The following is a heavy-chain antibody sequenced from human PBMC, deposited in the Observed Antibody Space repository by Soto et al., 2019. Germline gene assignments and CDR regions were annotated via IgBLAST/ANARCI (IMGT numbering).Heavy chain of an antibody. D-gene: IGHD2-21*01. CDR3: TRHVYCGGDCYPHYYYYYYVDV. Sequence: GGSLRLSCAASGFTFSGSAMHWVRQASGKGLEWVGRIRSKANSYATAYAASVKGRFTISRDDSKNTAYLQMNSLKTEDTAVYYCTRHVYCGGDCYPHYYYYYYVDVWGKGTTVTVSS. J-gene: IGHJ6*03. CDR1: GFTFSGSA. CDR2: IRSKANSYAT. V-gene: IGHV3-73*01.